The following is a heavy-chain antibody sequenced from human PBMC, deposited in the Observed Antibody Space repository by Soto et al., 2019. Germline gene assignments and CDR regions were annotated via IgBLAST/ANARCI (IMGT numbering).Heavy chain of an antibody. CDR3: AREFGYYDSSGYLDY. Sequence: SETLSLTCAVYGGSFSGYYWSWIRQPPGKGLEWIGEINHSGSTNYNPSLKSRVTISVDTSKNQFSLKLSSVTAADTAVYYCAREFGYYDSSGYLDYWGQGTLVTVSS. D-gene: IGHD3-22*01. V-gene: IGHV4-34*01. CDR1: GGSFSGYY. CDR2: INHSGST. J-gene: IGHJ4*02.